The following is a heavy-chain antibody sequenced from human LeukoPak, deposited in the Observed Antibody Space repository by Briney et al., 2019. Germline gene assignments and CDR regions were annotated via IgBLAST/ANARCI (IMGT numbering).Heavy chain of an antibody. Sequence: GGSLRLSCAASGFTFSNAWMSWVRQAPGKGLEWVANIKQDGSEKYYVDSVKGRFTISRDNAKNSLYLQMNSLRAEDTAVYYCARLSGSYGWYFDLWGRGTLVTVSS. D-gene: IGHD1-26*01. CDR1: GFTFSNAW. J-gene: IGHJ2*01. CDR3: ARLSGSYGWYFDL. CDR2: IKQDGSEK. V-gene: IGHV3-7*05.